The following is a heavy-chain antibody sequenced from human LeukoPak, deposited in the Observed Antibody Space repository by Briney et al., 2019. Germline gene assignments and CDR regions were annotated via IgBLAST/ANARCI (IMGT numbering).Heavy chain of an antibody. V-gene: IGHV4-59*01. CDR1: HGSISSYY. J-gene: IGHJ5*02. CDR2: IYYSGST. D-gene: IGHD6-13*01. Sequence: SETLSLTCTVSHGSISSYYWSWIRQPPGKGLEWIGYIYYSGSTNYNPSLKSRVTISVDTSKNQFSLRLSSVTAADTAVYYCARGGSSWYQGWFDPWGQGTLVTVSS. CDR3: ARGGSSWYQGWFDP.